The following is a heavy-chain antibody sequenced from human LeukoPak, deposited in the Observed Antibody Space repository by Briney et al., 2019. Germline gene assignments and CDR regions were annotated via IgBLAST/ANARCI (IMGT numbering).Heavy chain of an antibody. CDR2: TYYRSKWCN. Sequence: SQTLSLTCAISGDSVSSNNAAWNWIRQSPSRGLEWLGRTYYRSKWCNDYAVSVKSRITLNPDTSQNQFSLKLSSVTAADPAVYYCARDRHYSDTTAYSLHYWGQGILVTVSS. D-gene: IGHD2/OR15-2a*01. V-gene: IGHV6-1*01. CDR1: GDSVSSNNAA. CDR3: ARDRHYSDTTAYSLHY. J-gene: IGHJ4*02.